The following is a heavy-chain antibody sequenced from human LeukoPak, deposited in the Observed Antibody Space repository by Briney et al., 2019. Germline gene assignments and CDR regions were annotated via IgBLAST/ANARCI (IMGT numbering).Heavy chain of an antibody. Sequence: PSETLSLTCAVYRGSFSCYHWNWIRQPPGKGLEWIGKINHSGSTNYNPSLKSRVTMYVDTSKNQFSLKLTSVTAADTAVYYCAHGPAWAAAPYYFDYWGQGTLVTVSS. V-gene: IGHV4-34*01. CDR1: RGSFSCYH. CDR2: INHSGST. CDR3: AHGPAWAAAPYYFDY. D-gene: IGHD6-13*01. J-gene: IGHJ4*02.